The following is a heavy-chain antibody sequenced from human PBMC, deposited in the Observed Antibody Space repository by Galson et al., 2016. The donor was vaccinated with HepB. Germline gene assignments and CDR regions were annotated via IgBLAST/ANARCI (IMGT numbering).Heavy chain of an antibody. CDR2: IYSSGST. Sequence: ETLSLTCTVSGDSISNNGYYWGWVRQPPGKRLEWIGSIYSSGSTYDNPSLKSRVIISVDTSKNQFSLRLNSATAADTAIYYCARLTYTRYFDFWGQGTLVTVSS. CDR1: GDSISNNGYY. CDR3: ARLTYTRYFDF. J-gene: IGHJ4*02. D-gene: IGHD1-14*01. V-gene: IGHV4-39*01.